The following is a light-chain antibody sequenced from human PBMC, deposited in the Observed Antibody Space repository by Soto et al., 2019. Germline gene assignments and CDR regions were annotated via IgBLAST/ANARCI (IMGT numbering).Light chain of an antibody. CDR3: QSYDSRLSGLV. V-gene: IGLV1-40*01. CDR2: GNS. CDR1: SSNIGAGYD. J-gene: IGLJ1*01. Sequence: QSVLTQPPSVSGAPGQRVTISCTGSSSNIGAGYDVHWYQQLPGTAPKLLIYGNSNRPSGVPDRFSGSKSGTSASLAITGLQAEDDADYYCQSYDSRLSGLVFGTGTKLTVL.